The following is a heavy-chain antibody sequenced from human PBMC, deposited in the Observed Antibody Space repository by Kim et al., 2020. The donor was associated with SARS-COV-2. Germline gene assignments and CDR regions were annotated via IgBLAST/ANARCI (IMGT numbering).Heavy chain of an antibody. D-gene: IGHD3-3*01. V-gene: IGHV3-66*01. CDR1: GFTVSSNY. J-gene: IGHJ6*02. Sequence: GGSLRLSCAASGFTVSSNYMSWVRQAPGKGLEWVSVIYSGGSTYYADSVKGRFTISRDNSKNTLYLQMNSLRAEDTAVYYCARDRGIYDFWSGYRTEYYYYGMDVWGQGTTVTVSS. CDR2: IYSGGST. CDR3: ARDRGIYDFWSGYRTEYYYYGMDV.